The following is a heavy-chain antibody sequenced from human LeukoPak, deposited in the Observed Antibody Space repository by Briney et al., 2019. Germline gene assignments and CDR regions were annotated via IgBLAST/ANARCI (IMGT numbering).Heavy chain of an antibody. CDR1: GFTFSSYA. Sequence: PGGSLRLSCAASGFTFSSYAMSWVRQAPGKGLEWVSAISGSGGSTYYADSVKGRFTISRDNAKNSLYLQMNSLRAEDTAVYYCARDRDSVVVVAATFDYWGQGTLVTVSS. CDR2: ISGSGGST. CDR3: ARDRDSVVVVAATFDY. V-gene: IGHV3-23*01. D-gene: IGHD2-15*01. J-gene: IGHJ4*02.